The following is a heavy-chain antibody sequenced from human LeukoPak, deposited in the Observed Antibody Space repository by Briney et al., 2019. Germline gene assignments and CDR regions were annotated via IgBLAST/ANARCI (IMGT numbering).Heavy chain of an antibody. CDR3: ARGGRTVVTAHI. J-gene: IGHJ4*02. CDR1: GGSFSGYY. Sequence: SETLSLTCAVYGGSFSGYYWSWIRQPPGKGLEWIGEINHSGSTNYNPSLKSRVTISVDTSKNQFSLKLSSVTAADTAVYYCARGGRTVVTAHIWGQGTLVTVSS. CDR2: INHSGST. V-gene: IGHV4-34*01. D-gene: IGHD2-21*02.